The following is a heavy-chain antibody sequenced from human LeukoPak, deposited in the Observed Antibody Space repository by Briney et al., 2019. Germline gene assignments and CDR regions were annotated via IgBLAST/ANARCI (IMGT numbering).Heavy chain of an antibody. CDR3: AGGVQGAGPFDY. V-gene: IGHV3-11*01. CDR2: ISNSGTMI. CDR1: GFTFSDYY. J-gene: IGHJ4*02. Sequence: GGSLRLSCAASGFTFSDYYMSWIREAPGKGLEWISYISNSGTMIYYRDSVKGRFTVSRDNAQNSLYLQMNSLRAEDTALYYCAGGVQGAGPFDYWGQGSLVTVSS. D-gene: IGHD3-16*01.